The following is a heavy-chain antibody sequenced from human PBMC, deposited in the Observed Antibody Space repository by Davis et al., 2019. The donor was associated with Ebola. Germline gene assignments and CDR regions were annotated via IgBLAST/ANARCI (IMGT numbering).Heavy chain of an antibody. V-gene: IGHV4-34*01. J-gene: IGHJ4*02. CDR1: GGSFSGYY. D-gene: IGHD6-13*01. Sequence: SETLSLTCAVYGGSFSGYYWSWIRQPPGKGLEWIGEINHSGSTNYNPSLKSRVTISVDTSKNQFSLKLNSVTAADTAVYYCAREKAAAGTEFDYWGQGTLVTVSS. CDR3: AREKAAAGTEFDY. CDR2: INHSGST.